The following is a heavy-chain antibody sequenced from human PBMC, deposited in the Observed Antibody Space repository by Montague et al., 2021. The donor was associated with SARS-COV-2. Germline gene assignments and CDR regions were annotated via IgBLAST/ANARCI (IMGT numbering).Heavy chain of an antibody. D-gene: IGHD3-16*02. CDR3: ARYTSRMYGSFDY. J-gene: IGHJ4*02. V-gene: IGHV2-5*02. Sequence: PALVKPTQTLTLTCTFSGFSLDTSGEAVGWIRQPPGKAPAWLALIYWDDDKRYSPSLKTRLTITKDTSRNQVVLTMTNVDPGDTGTYFCARYTSRMYGSFDYWGQGALVSVSS. CDR2: IYWDDDK. CDR1: GFSLDTSGEA.